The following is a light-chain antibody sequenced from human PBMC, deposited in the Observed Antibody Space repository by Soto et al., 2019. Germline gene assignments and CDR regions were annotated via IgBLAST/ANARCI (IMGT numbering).Light chain of an antibody. J-gene: IGLJ1*01. Sequence: QSVLTQPASVSGSPGQSITMSCTGTSSDFGGYKYVSWYQQHPGKAPKLMIYEVTNRPSGVSNRFSGSKSGNTASLTVSGLQAEDEADYYCSSFSSSSTLYVFGTGTKVTVL. V-gene: IGLV2-14*01. CDR1: SSDFGGYKY. CDR2: EVT. CDR3: SSFSSSSTLYV.